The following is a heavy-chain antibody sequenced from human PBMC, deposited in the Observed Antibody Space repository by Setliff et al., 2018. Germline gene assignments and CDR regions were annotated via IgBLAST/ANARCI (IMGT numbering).Heavy chain of an antibody. Sequence: PGESLKISCKGSGFSFVSNNIGWVRQMPGKGLEWMGIIYPGDSDTRYSPSFQGQVTISVDKSISTAYLQWSSLKASDTAMYYCARREHAFDIWGQGTMVTVSS. CDR2: IYPGDSDT. D-gene: IGHD1-26*01. CDR3: ARREHAFDI. J-gene: IGHJ3*02. CDR1: GFSFVSNN. V-gene: IGHV5-51*01.